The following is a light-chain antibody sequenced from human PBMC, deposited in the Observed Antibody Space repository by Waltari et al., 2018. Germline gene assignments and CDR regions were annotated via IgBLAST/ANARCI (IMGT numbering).Light chain of an antibody. Sequence: QSALTQPASVSGSPGQSITISCTGSSLDVGGYDFVSWYRQHPGKAPKVVIFDVNNRPSGVSDRVSGSKSGNTASLTISGLQAEDEADYYCTSYGGTNNFLFGSGTKVTV. CDR2: DVN. CDR1: SLDVGGYDF. V-gene: IGLV2-14*01. J-gene: IGLJ1*01. CDR3: TSYGGTNNFL.